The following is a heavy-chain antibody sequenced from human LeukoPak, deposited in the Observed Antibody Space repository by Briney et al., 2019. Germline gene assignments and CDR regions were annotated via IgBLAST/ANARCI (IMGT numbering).Heavy chain of an antibody. D-gene: IGHD2-2*01. Sequence: GGSLRLSCAASGFTFSSYGMHWVRQAPGKGLEWVAFIRYDGSNKYYADSVKGRFTISRDNSKNTLYLQMNSLRAEDTAVYYCAKDLEDIVVVPAATIDYWGQGTLVTVSS. J-gene: IGHJ4*02. V-gene: IGHV3-30*02. CDR1: GFTFSSYG. CDR2: IRYDGSNK. CDR3: AKDLEDIVVVPAATIDY.